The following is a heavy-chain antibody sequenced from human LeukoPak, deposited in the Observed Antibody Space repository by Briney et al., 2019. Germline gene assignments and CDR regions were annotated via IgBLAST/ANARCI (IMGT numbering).Heavy chain of an antibody. D-gene: IGHD5-12*01. J-gene: IGHJ4*02. CDR3: ARWRYSGYLHHFDY. CDR2: IYHSGST. CDR1: GGSISSSSYY. Sequence: SETLSLTCTVSGGSISSSSYYWGWIRQPPGKGLEWIGSIYHSGSTYYNPSLKSRVTISVDTSKNQFSLKLSSVTAADTAVYYCARWRYSGYLHHFDYWGQGTLVTVSS. V-gene: IGHV4-39*01.